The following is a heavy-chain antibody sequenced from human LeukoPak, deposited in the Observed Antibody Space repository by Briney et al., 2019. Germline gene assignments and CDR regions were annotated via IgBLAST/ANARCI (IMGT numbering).Heavy chain of an antibody. Sequence: SETLSLTCTVSGGSISSYYWSWIRQPSGKGLEWIGYIYYSGSTNYNPSLKSRVTISVDTSKNQFSLKLSSVTAADTAVYYCARLMTQGRAFDIWGQGTMVTVSS. CDR2: IYYSGST. D-gene: IGHD3-16*01. J-gene: IGHJ3*02. CDR1: GGSISSYY. CDR3: ARLMTQGRAFDI. V-gene: IGHV4-59*01.